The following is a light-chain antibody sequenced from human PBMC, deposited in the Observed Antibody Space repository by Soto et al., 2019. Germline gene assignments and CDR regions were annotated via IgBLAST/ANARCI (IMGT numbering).Light chain of an antibody. Sequence: IQMTQSPSSLSASVGDRVTITCRASQSISSYLAWYQQKPGKAPKLLMYAASTLQRGVPSRFSESGSGRGLAVAISSLQPEDFATYYCQQFNDYQRTVGHWTILEIK. CDR3: QQFNDYQRT. CDR2: AAS. V-gene: IGKV1-9*01. J-gene: IGKJ5*01. CDR1: QSISSY.